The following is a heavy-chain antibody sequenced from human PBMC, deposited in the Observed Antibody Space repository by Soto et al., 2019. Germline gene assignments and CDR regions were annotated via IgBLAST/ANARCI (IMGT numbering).Heavy chain of an antibody. Sequence: ASVKVACKASGYTFTGYYMHWVRQAPGQGLEWMGWINPNSGGTNYAQKFQGWVSMTGDTSISTAYMELSRLRSDDTAVYYCARQLQYQLPGRYGMDVWGQGTTVSPSS. J-gene: IGHJ6*02. CDR2: INPNSGGT. CDR1: GYTFTGYY. V-gene: IGHV1-2*04. D-gene: IGHD2-2*01. CDR3: ARQLQYQLPGRYGMDV.